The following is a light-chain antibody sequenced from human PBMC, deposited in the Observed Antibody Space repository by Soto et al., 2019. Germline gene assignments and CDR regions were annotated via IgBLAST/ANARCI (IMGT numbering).Light chain of an antibody. V-gene: IGLV2-14*01. CDR3: SSYKTSSTVVV. CDR2: GVS. CDR1: SGDVGGYNY. Sequence: QSVLTQPASVSGSPGQSITISCTGTSGDVGGYNYVSWYQQYPGKAPKLMIFGVSDRPSGVSNRFSGSKSGNTASLTISGLQAEDEADYYCSSYKTSSTVVVFGGGTKVTVL. J-gene: IGLJ2*01.